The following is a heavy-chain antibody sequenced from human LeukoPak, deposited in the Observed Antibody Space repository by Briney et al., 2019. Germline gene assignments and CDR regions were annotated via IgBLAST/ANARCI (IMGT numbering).Heavy chain of an antibody. J-gene: IGHJ6*02. D-gene: IGHD2-2*02. V-gene: IGHV3-23*01. CDR2: ISASGGST. CDR1: GFTFSNYA. CDR3: AKQFAIGPPPYRYDLDV. Sequence: GGSLRLSCAASGFTFSNYAMTWVRQAPGKGLEWVSTISASGGSTFYADSVKGRFPISRDNSKNTLYLQMNSLRAEDTAVYYCAKQFAIGPPPYRYDLDVWGQGATVTVSS.